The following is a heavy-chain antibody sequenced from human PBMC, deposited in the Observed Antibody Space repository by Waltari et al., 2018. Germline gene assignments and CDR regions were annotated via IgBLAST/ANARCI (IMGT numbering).Heavy chain of an antibody. CDR1: GFTFSSYS. CDR2: ISSSSSYI. CDR3: ARDLTSRIADAFDI. J-gene: IGHJ3*02. V-gene: IGHV3-21*01. D-gene: IGHD6-13*01. Sequence: EVQLVESGGGLVKPGGSLRLSCAASGFTFSSYSMNWVRQAPGKGLEWVSSISSSSSYIYYADSVKGRFTMYRDNAKNSLYLQMNSLRAEDTAVYYCARDLTSRIADAFDIWGQGTMVTVSS.